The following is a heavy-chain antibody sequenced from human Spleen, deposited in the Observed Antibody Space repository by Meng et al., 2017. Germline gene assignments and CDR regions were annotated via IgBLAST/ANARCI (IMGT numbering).Heavy chain of an antibody. CDR1: GDSVSRNSAT. D-gene: IGHD6-13*01. CDR2: TYCRSKWYN. J-gene: IGHJ4*02. CDR3: TREFSSSQDY. V-gene: IGHV6-1*01. Sequence: QVQLRQSGPGLMKPSQTLSLTCAISGDSVSRNSATWKWIRQSPSRGLEWLGRTYCRSKWYNDYAVSVKSRITINPDTSRNQFSLQLNSVTPEDTAVYYCTREFSSSQDYWGQGTLVTVSS.